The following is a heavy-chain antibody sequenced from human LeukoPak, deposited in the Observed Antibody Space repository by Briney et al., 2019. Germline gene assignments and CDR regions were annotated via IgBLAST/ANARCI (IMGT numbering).Heavy chain of an antibody. CDR1: GFTFSSYS. J-gene: IGHJ4*02. CDR3: ARRDEAYDSIDY. Sequence: PGGSLRLSCAASGFTFSSYSMNWVRQAPGKGLEWVSSISSSSSYIYYADSVKGRFTISRDNAKNSLYLQMNSLRAEDTAVYYCARRDEAYDSIDYWGQGTLVTVSS. V-gene: IGHV3-21*01. D-gene: IGHD3-3*01. CDR2: ISSSSSYI.